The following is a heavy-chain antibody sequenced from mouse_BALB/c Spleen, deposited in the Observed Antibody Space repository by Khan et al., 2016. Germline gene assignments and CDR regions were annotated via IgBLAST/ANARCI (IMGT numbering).Heavy chain of an antibody. CDR2: INTNTGEP. J-gene: IGHJ3*01. Sequence: QIQLVQSGPELKKPGETVKISCKASGYTFTNYGMNWVKQAPGKGLKWMGWINTNTGEPTYAEEFKGRFAFALETSASTAYLRISNLKDEDTATYFCTRGVDWFAYWGQGTLVTVSA. CDR1: GYTFTNYG. CDR3: TRGVDWFAY. V-gene: IGHV9-3*02.